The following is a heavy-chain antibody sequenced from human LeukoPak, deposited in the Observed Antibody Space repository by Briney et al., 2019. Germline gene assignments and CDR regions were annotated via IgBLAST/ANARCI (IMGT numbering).Heavy chain of an antibody. Sequence: PSETLSLTCTVSGGSISGYSWSWLRQPPGKGLEWIGYIYDSGSTNYHHSLKSRVTISADMSKNQLSLNLSSVTAADTAVYYCARHGASWYKAFDIWGQGTMVTVSS. J-gene: IGHJ3*02. V-gene: IGHV4-59*08. CDR1: GGSISGYS. CDR2: IYDSGST. D-gene: IGHD2-2*02. CDR3: ARHGASWYKAFDI.